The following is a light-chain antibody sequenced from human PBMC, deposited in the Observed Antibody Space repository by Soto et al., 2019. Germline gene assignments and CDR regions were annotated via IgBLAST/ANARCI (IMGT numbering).Light chain of an antibody. CDR1: QSVSSSY. V-gene: IGKV3-20*01. Sequence: EIVLTQSPGTLSLSPVERATLSCRASQSVSSSYLAWYQQKPGQAPRLLIYGASSRATGIPDRFSGSGSGTYFTLTSSRLEPEDFAVYYCQQYGSSLLTFGGGTKVEIK. CDR3: QQYGSSLLT. CDR2: GAS. J-gene: IGKJ4*01.